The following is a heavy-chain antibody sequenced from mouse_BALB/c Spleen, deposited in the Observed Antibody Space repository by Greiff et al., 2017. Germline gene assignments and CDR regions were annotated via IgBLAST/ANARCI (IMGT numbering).Heavy chain of an antibody. CDR3: TTSRRYLYYYAMDY. V-gene: IGHV1S81*02. Sequence: QVQLQQSGAELVKPGASVKLSCKASGYTFTSYYMYWVKQRPGQGLEWIGEINPSNGGTNFNEKFKSKATLTVDKSSSTAYMQLSSLTSEDSAVYYCTTSRRYLYYYAMDYWGQGTSVTVSS. D-gene: IGHD5-1*01. J-gene: IGHJ4*01. CDR2: INPSNGGT. CDR1: GYTFTSYY.